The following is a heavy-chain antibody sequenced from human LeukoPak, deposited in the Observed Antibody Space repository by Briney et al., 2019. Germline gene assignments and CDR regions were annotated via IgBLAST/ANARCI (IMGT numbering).Heavy chain of an antibody. Sequence: GGSLRLSCAASGFTFSNFGMSWVRQAPGRGLEWVSGISGGGDTTYYAESVKGRFTISRDNSKNTLFLQMNSLRAEDTAVYYCARRRDFIDYWGQGTLVTVSS. CDR3: ARRRDFIDY. CDR1: GFTFSNFG. J-gene: IGHJ4*02. D-gene: IGHD3/OR15-3a*01. CDR2: ISGGGDTT. V-gene: IGHV3-23*01.